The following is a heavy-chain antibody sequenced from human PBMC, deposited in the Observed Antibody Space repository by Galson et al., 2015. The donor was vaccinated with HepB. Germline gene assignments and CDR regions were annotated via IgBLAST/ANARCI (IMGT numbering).Heavy chain of an antibody. J-gene: IGHJ2*01. Sequence: SVKVSCKVSGYTYTELSMHWVRQAPGKGLEWMGGFDPEDGEVIYAQKFQGRITLTEETSTDTAYMELSSLRSEDTAVYYCVRDVRSGGLWYFDLWGRGTLVTVSS. CDR1: GYTYTELS. CDR3: VRDVRSGGLWYFDL. CDR2: FDPEDGEV. V-gene: IGHV1-24*01. D-gene: IGHD6-19*01.